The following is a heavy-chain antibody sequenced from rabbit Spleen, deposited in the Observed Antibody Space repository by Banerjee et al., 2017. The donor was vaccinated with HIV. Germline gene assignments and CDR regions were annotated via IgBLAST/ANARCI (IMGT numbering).Heavy chain of an antibody. CDR1: GFSFSSSYW. D-gene: IGHD1-1*01. Sequence: QEQLEESGGDLVKPEGSLTLTCSASGFSFSSSYWICWVRQAPGKGLEWIGYIDPVFGITYYASWVNGRFSISRENAQNTVFLQMTSLTAADTATYFCARDLVAVIGWNFSLWGQGTLVTVS. J-gene: IGHJ4*01. CDR2: IDPVFGIT. CDR3: ARDLVAVIGWNFSL. V-gene: IGHV1S45*01.